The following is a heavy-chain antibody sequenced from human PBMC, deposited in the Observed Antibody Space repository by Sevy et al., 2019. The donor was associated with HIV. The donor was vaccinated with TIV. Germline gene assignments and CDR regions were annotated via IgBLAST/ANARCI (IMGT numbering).Heavy chain of an antibody. CDR1: GFAFSNYYA. J-gene: IGHJ6*02. CDR2: ISYDGNDK. D-gene: IGHD4-17*01. Sequence: GGSLRLSCAASGFAFSNYYAMYWVRQAPGKGLKWVALISYDGNDKYYADSVKGRFTIPRDNFKNTRYLQMNSLTAEDTAVYYCARPRANYVDNYFFYAMDVWGQGTTVTVSS. CDR3: ARPRANYVDNYFFYAMDV. V-gene: IGHV3-30-3*01.